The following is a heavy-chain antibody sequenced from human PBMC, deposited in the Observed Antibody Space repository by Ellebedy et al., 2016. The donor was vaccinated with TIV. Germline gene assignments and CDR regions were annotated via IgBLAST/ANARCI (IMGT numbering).Heavy chain of an antibody. J-gene: IGHJ5*02. D-gene: IGHD3-16*01. CDR2: IYYTGST. V-gene: IGHV4-61*01. CDR1: GGSVSSGSYY. Sequence: MPSETLSLTCTVSGGSVSSGSYYWSWIRQPPGKGLEWIGYIYYTGSTNYNPSLKSRVTITIDTSKNQFSLKLSAVIAADTAVYYCARESVRLGESWFDPWGQGTLVTVSS. CDR3: ARESVRLGESWFDP.